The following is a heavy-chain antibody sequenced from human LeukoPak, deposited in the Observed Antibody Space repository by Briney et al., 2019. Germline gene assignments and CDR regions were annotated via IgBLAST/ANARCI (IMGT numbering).Heavy chain of an antibody. CDR1: GGSFSGYY. J-gene: IGHJ6*03. Sequence: SETLSLTCAVYGGSFSGYYWSWIRQPPGKGLEWIGEINHSGSTNYNPSLKSRVTISVDTSKNQFSLKLSSVTAVDTAVYYCARGPGFSYYYYMDVWGKGTTVTVSS. CDR2: INHSGST. CDR3: ARGPGFSYYYYMDV. V-gene: IGHV4-34*01.